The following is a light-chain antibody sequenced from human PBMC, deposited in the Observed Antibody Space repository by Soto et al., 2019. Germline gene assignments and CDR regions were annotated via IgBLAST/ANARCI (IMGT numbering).Light chain of an antibody. Sequence: IVLTQSPGTLSLSPGERATLSCRASQSVSSRYFAWYQQKPGQAPRLLIYAASSRATGIPDRFSGSGSGTDFTLTISRLEPEDFAVYYCQQYGSSPRTFGQGTKVDIK. CDR2: AAS. V-gene: IGKV3-20*01. J-gene: IGKJ1*01. CDR1: QSVSSRY. CDR3: QQYGSSPRT.